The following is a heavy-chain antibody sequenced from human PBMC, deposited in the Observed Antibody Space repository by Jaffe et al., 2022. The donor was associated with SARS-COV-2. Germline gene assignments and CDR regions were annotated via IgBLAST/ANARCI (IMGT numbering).Heavy chain of an antibody. D-gene: IGHD3-3*01. J-gene: IGHJ3*02. Sequence: QVQLQESGPGLVKPSQTLSLTCTVSGGSISSGSYYWSWIRQPAGKGLEWIGRIYTSGSTNYNPSLKSRVTISVDTSKNQFSLKLSSVTAADTAVYYCARDFGVAMHAFDIWGQGTMVTVSS. CDR3: ARDFGVAMHAFDI. V-gene: IGHV4-61*02. CDR1: GGSISSGSYY. CDR2: IYTSGST.